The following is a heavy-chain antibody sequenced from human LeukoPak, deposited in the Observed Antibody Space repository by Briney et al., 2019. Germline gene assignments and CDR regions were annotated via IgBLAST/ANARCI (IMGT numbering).Heavy chain of an antibody. V-gene: IGHV3-48*03. CDR1: GFTLSSYE. CDR2: ISSSGSTI. Sequence: GGSLRLSCAASGFTLSSYEMNWVRQAPGKGLEWVSYISSSGSTIYYADSVKGRFTISRDNAKNSLYLQMNSLRAEDTAVYYCAKDRYYYDSSIGLYYFDYWGQGTLVTVSP. J-gene: IGHJ4*02. CDR3: AKDRYYYDSSIGLYYFDY. D-gene: IGHD3-22*01.